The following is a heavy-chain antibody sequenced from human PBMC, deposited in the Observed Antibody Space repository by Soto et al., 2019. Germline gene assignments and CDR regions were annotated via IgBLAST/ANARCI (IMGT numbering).Heavy chain of an antibody. Sequence: GGSLRLSCAASGFTFSSYGMHWVRQAPGKGLEWVAVIWYDGSNKYYADSVKGRFTISRDNSKNTLYLQMNSLRAEDTAVYYCARGRGLLEWLAFDIWGQGTMVTVSS. D-gene: IGHD4-17*01. CDR3: ARGRGLLEWLAFDI. CDR2: IWYDGSNK. CDR1: GFTFSSYG. J-gene: IGHJ3*02. V-gene: IGHV3-33*01.